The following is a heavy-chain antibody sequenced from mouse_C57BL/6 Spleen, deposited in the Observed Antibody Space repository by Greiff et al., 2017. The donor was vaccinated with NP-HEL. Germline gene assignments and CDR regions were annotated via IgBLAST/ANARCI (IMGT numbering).Heavy chain of an antibody. CDR2: IRNKANGYTT. CDR1: GFTFTDYY. CDR3: ARYPLYDGYLYYYAMDY. D-gene: IGHD2-3*01. Sequence: EVKVIESGGGLVQPGGSLSLSCAASGFTFTDYYMSWVRQPPGKALEWLGFIRNKANGYTTEYSASVKGRFTISRDNSQSILYLQMNALRAEDSATYYCARYPLYDGYLYYYAMDYWGQGTSVTVSS. J-gene: IGHJ4*01. V-gene: IGHV7-3*01.